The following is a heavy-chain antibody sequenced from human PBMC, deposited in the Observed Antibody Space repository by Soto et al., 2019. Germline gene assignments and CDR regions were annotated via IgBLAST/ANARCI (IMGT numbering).Heavy chain of an antibody. Sequence: QVQLVASGGGVVQPGRSLRLSCAASGFTFSSYAMHWVRQAPGKGLEWVALMWYDGSNKYYADSVKGRFTISRDNSKNTLYLQMNSLRADDTAVYYCARDFGRDGYNCFDYWGQGTLVTVSS. J-gene: IGHJ4*02. V-gene: IGHV3-33*01. CDR1: GFTFSSYA. D-gene: IGHD5-12*01. CDR3: ARDFGRDGYNCFDY. CDR2: MWYDGSNK.